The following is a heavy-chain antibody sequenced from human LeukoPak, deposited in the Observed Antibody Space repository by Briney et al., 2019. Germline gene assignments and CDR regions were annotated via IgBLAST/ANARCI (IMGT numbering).Heavy chain of an antibody. J-gene: IGHJ4*02. V-gene: IGHV1-2*02. Sequence: ASVKVSCKASGYTFTAYYMHWVRQAPGQGLEWMGWINPKSGATNYTQKFQGRVTLTRDTSISTAYMVLTRLRSDDTAVYYCARVSGVWFGGFNEVRFDYWGQGTLVTVSS. CDR1: GYTFTAYY. D-gene: IGHD3-10*01. CDR2: INPKSGAT. CDR3: ARVSGVWFGGFNEVRFDY.